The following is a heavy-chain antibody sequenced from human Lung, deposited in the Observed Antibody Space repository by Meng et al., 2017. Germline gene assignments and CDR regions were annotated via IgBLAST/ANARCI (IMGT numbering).Heavy chain of an antibody. CDR2: LNHSGST. J-gene: IGHJ4*02. CDR3: ARGPTTMAHDFDY. V-gene: IGHV4-34*02. Sequence: QVHLLQWGDGRLNPSEHLVLTCSVSGAPPIAYYWCWLRQPPGKGLEWIGELNHSGSTNYNPSLESRPTTSADTSQNNLSLKLSSVTAADSAVYYCARGPTTMAHDFDYWGQGTLVTVSS. D-gene: IGHD4-11*01. CDR1: GAPPIAYY.